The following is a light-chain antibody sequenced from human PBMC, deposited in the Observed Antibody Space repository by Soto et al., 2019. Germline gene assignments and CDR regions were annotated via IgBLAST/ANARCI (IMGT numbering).Light chain of an antibody. V-gene: IGKV3-15*01. Sequence: EVVMTQSPGTLSVSLGESATLSCRASQSVDGYLAWYQQKPGQAPRLLIYGASTRASGIPDRFSGSGFGTVFTLTISRLQSEDFAVYYCQQNKDWLTFGGGTKVEIK. CDR1: QSVDGY. CDR3: QQNKDWLT. CDR2: GAS. J-gene: IGKJ4*01.